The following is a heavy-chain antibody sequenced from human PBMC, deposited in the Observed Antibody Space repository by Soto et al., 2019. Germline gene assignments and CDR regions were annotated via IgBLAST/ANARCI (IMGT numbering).Heavy chain of an antibody. Sequence: PGGSLRLSCAASGFTFSSYSMNWVRQAPGKGLEWVSYISSSSSTIYYADSVKGRFTISRDNAKNSLYLQMNSLRDEDTAVYYCARAKGILYDIPKAFDIWGQGTMVTVSS. V-gene: IGHV3-48*02. CDR2: ISSSSSTI. D-gene: IGHD3-9*01. CDR1: GFTFSSYS. J-gene: IGHJ3*02. CDR3: ARAKGILYDIPKAFDI.